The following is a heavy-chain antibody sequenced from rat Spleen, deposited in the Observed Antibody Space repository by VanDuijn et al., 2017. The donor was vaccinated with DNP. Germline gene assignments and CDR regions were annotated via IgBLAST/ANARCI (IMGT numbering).Heavy chain of an antibody. CDR3: ARHEDSGYYAMDA. CDR2: SSTGGGNT. J-gene: IGHJ4*01. D-gene: IGHD4-3*01. Sequence: EVQLVESGGGLVQRGRSMKLSCAASGFTFSNYYMAWVRQAPTKRLERVASSSTGGGNTSYRDSVKGRFTISRDNETSALYLQMDRLRSEETATYYCARHEDSGYYAMDAWGQGTSVTVSS. V-gene: IGHV5S11*01. CDR1: GFTFSNYY.